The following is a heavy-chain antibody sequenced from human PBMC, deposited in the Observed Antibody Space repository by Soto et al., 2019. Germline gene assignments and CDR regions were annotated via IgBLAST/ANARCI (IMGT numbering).Heavy chain of an antibody. CDR1: GFTFSSYG. V-gene: IGHV3-33*01. Sequence: QVQLVESGGGVVQPGRSLRLSCAASGFTFSSYGMHWVRQAPGKGLEWVAVIWYDGSNKYYADSVKGRFTISRDNSKNTLYLQMNSLRAEDRAVYYCARGSRVGDDAFDIWGQGTMVTVSS. CDR3: ARGSRVGDDAFDI. J-gene: IGHJ3*02. CDR2: IWYDGSNK. D-gene: IGHD6-13*01.